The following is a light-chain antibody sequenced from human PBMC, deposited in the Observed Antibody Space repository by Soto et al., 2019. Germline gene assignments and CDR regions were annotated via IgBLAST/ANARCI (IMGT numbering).Light chain of an antibody. CDR3: QQYNNWPPKQYT. CDR2: GAS. CDR1: QSVSSN. V-gene: IGKV3-15*01. J-gene: IGKJ2*01. Sequence: EIVMTQSPATLSVSPGERATLSCRASQSVSSNLAWYQHKPGQAPRLLIYGASTRATAIPARFSASGSGTEFSLTISSLQSQDFAVYYCQQYNNWPPKQYTFGQGTKLEIK.